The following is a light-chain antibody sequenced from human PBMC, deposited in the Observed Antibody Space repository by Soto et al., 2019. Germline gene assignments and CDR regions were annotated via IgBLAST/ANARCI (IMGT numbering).Light chain of an antibody. CDR3: AAWDDSLNGRV. CDR1: RSNIGSNT. CDR2: KNN. J-gene: IGLJ3*02. V-gene: IGLV1-44*01. Sequence: QSVLTQPRSASGTPGQRVTISCSGSRSNIGSNTVNWYQQLPVTAPKLLISKNNQRPSGVPDRFSGSKSGTSASLAISGLQSEDEATYYCAAWDDSLNGRVFGGGTKLTVL.